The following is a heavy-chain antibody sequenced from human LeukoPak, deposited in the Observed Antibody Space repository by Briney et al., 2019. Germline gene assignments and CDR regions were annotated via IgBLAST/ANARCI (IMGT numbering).Heavy chain of an antibody. Sequence: GASVKVSCKASGGTFSSYAISWVRQAPGQGLEWMGRIIPILGIANYAQKLQGRVTITADKSTSTAYMELSSLRSEDTAVYYCARESMAYCGGDCYRDFDYWGQGTLVTVSS. D-gene: IGHD2-21*01. V-gene: IGHV1-69*04. CDR3: ARESMAYCGGDCYRDFDY. CDR1: GGTFSSYA. CDR2: IIPILGIA. J-gene: IGHJ4*02.